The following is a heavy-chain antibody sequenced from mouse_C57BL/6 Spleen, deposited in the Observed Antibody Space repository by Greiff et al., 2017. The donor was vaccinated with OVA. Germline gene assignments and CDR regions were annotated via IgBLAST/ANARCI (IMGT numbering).Heavy chain of an antibody. D-gene: IGHD2-5*01. CDR1: GYTFTDYE. J-gene: IGHJ3*01. CDR3: SSYSNFAWFAY. V-gene: IGHV1-15*01. Sequence: QVQLQQSGAELVRPGASVTLSCKASGYTFTDYEMHWVKQTPVHGLEWIGAIDPENGGTDYNQKFKGKAILTADKSSSTAYMELRSLSSEASAVSNCSSYSNFAWFAYWGQGTLVTVSA. CDR2: IDPENGGT.